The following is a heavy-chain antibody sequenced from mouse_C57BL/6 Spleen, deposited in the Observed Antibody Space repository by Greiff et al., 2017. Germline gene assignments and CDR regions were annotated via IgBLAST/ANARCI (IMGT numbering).Heavy chain of an antibody. J-gene: IGHJ3*01. Sequence: EVQLQQSGPELVKPGASVKISCKASGYTFTDYYMNWVKQSHGKSLEWIGDINPNNGGTSYNQKFKGKATLTVDKSSSTAYMELRSLTSEDSAVYYCARSYYYYGSSPWFAYWGQGTLVTVSA. CDR1: GYTFTDYY. CDR3: ARSYYYYGSSPWFAY. D-gene: IGHD1-1*01. CDR2: INPNNGGT. V-gene: IGHV1-26*01.